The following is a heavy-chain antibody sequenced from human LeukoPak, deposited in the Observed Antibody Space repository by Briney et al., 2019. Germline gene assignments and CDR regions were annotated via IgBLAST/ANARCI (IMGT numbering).Heavy chain of an antibody. CDR3: AKYGGLMTTVTAVDY. J-gene: IGHJ4*02. V-gene: IGHV1-8*01. CDR2: MNPNSGNT. Sequence: ASVKVSCKASGYTFTSYDINWVRQATGQGLEWMGWMNPNSGNTGYAQKFQGRVTITRNTSISTAYMELSSLRSEDTAVYYCAKYGGLMTTVTAVDYWGQGTLVTVSS. D-gene: IGHD4-17*01. CDR1: GYTFTSYD.